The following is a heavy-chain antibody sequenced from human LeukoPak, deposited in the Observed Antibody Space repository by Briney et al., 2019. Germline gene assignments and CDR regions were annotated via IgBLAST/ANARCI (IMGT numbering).Heavy chain of an antibody. V-gene: IGHV4-59*01. Sequence: SETLSLTRTVSGGSISSYYWSWIRQPPGKGLEWIGYIYYSGSTNYNPSLKSRVTISVDTSKNQFSLKLSSVTAADTAVYYCARDTDTYYDFWSGYVGGAFDIWGQGTMVTVPS. D-gene: IGHD3-3*01. CDR1: GGSISSYY. CDR2: IYYSGST. J-gene: IGHJ3*02. CDR3: ARDTDTYYDFWSGYVGGAFDI.